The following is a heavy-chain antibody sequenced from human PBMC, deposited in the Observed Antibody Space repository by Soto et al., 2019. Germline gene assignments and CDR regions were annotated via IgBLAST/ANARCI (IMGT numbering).Heavy chain of an antibody. V-gene: IGHV1-69*01. J-gene: IGHJ6*02. CDR2: IIPIFGTA. CDR3: AREKEGYNRDYYYYYGKDV. Sequence: QVQLVQSGAEVKKPGSSVKVSCKASGGTFSSYAISWVRQAPGQGLEWMGGIIPIFGTANYAQKFQGRVTITADESTCTAYMELSSLRSEDTAVYYCAREKEGYNRDYYYYYGKDVRGQGTTVTVSS. CDR1: GGTFSSYA. D-gene: IGHD5-12*01.